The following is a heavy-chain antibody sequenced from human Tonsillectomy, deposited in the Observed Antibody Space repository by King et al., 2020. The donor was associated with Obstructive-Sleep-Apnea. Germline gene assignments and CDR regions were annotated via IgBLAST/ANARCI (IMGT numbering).Heavy chain of an antibody. D-gene: IGHD1-26*01. CDR2: IYVSGTT. Sequence: LQLQESGPGLVKPSETLSLTCTVSGDSISSSGYYWGWIRQPPGKGLEWIGSIYVSGTTYYNPSLKSRVTISVDTSKNQFSLKLSSVTAADTAEYYCARTGWDQTGYYYYGMDVWGQGTTVTVSS. CDR1: GDSISSSGYY. J-gene: IGHJ6*02. V-gene: IGHV4-39*07. CDR3: ARTGWDQTGYYYYGMDV.